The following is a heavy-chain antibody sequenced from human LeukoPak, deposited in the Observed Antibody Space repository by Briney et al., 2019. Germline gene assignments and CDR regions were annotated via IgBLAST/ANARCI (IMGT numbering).Heavy chain of an antibody. Sequence: TSETLSLTCSVSGGSISSYYWSWIRQPPGKGLEWIGYIYYSGSTNYDPSLESRVTISVDTSKNQLSLKMSSVTAADTAVYYCATRRDGYNNWYFDLWGRGTLVTVSS. J-gene: IGHJ2*01. D-gene: IGHD5-24*01. CDR3: ATRRDGYNNWYFDL. V-gene: IGHV4-59*01. CDR1: GGSISSYY. CDR2: IYYSGST.